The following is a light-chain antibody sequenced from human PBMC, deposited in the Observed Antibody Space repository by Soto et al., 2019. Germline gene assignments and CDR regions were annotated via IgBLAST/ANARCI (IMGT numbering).Light chain of an antibody. CDR1: QHIDRW. V-gene: IGKV1-12*01. Sequence: DIQLTQSPSSVSASVGDRVTITCRANQHIDRWLAWFQQKPGKAPELLIYGASILESWVPSRFNGSRCGTDFTLTISGLQPEDVATYYCHQAHTFPYTFGPGTKVDMK. J-gene: IGKJ3*01. CDR3: HQAHTFPYT. CDR2: GAS.